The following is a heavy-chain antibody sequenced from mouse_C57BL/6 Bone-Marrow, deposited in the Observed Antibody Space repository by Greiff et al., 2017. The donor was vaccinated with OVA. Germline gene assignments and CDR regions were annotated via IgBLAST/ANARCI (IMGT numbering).Heavy chain of an antibody. J-gene: IGHJ2*01. CDR3: ARQLRLPYYFDY. D-gene: IGHD3-2*02. Sequence: EVKLVESGGGLVQPGESLKLSCESNEYAFPSHDMSWVRKTPEKRLELVAAINSDGGSTYYPDTMERRFIISRDNTKKTLYLQMSILRSEDTALYYCARQLRLPYYFDYWGQGTTLTVSS. CDR2: INSDGGST. V-gene: IGHV5-2*01. CDR1: EYAFPSHD.